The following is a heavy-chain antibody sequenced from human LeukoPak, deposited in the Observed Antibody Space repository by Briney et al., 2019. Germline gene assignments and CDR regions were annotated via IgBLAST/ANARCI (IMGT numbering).Heavy chain of an antibody. CDR3: AKERRSIQVWATTIDY. D-gene: IGHD3-16*01. J-gene: IGHJ4*02. CDR2: ISGSGGST. V-gene: IGHV3-23*01. CDR1: GFTFSSYA. Sequence: PGGSLRFSCAASGFTFSSYAMSWVRQAPGKGLEWASVISGSGGSTYYADSVKGRSTIFRDNSKNTLYLQMNSLRAEDTAVYYCAKERRSIQVWATTIDYWGQGTLVTVSS.